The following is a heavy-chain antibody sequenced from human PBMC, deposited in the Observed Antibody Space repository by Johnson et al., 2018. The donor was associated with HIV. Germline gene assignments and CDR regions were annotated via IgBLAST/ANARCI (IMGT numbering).Heavy chain of an antibody. CDR3: AKDHNYGSYLLAFDV. V-gene: IGHV3-9*02. CDR2: VGCDGFTI. D-gene: IGHD3-10*01. Sequence: LVESGGGLVQPGRSLRLSCAASGFTSDHYAMHWVRQSPGKGLEWVAGVGCDGFTIAYVDTGQGGLTISRDEATNSLYLQMHSLRTEDTALYYCAKDHNYGSYLLAFDVWGQGTMVTVSS. CDR1: GFTSDHYA. J-gene: IGHJ3*01.